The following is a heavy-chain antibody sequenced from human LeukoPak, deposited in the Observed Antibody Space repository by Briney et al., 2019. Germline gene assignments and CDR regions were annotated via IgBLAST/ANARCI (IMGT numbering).Heavy chain of an antibody. V-gene: IGHV3-21*01. J-gene: IGHJ3*02. Sequence: PGGSLRLSCAASGFTFSSYSMNWVRQAPGKGLEWVSSISSSSSYIYYADSVKGRFTISRDNAKNSLYLQMNSLRAEDTAVYYCARKRFMDCDILTGYFVGGRGAFDIWGQGTMVTVSS. CDR3: ARKRFMDCDILTGYFVGGRGAFDI. CDR1: GFTFSSYS. D-gene: IGHD3-9*01. CDR2: ISSSSSYI.